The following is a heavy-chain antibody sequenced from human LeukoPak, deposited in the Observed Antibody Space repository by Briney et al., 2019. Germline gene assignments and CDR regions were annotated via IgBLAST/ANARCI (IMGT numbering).Heavy chain of an antibody. J-gene: IGHJ4*02. Sequence: PGGSLRLSCAASGFTFSDYYMSWIRQAPGKGLEWVANIKNDGTEKYFVDSVKGRFTISRDNAHNSLYLQMDSLRAEDTAVYYCAKGSEWWELPGVFEYWGQGTLVTVSS. D-gene: IGHD1-26*01. CDR2: IKNDGTEK. CDR3: AKGSEWWELPGVFEY. V-gene: IGHV3-7*01. CDR1: GFTFSDYY.